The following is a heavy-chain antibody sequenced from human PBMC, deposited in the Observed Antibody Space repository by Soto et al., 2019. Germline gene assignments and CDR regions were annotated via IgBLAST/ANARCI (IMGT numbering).Heavy chain of an antibody. V-gene: IGHV3-49*03. Sequence: GGSLRLSCSSSGFNFGDYGMTWFRQAPGKGLEWVGLIRSKSYGRTTEYAASAKDRFTISRDDFKRIAYLQMDSLKADDTAVYYCTSESWDYGDHKWYFDFWGRGTLVTVSS. J-gene: IGHJ2*01. CDR2: IRSKSYGRTT. CDR1: GFNFGDYG. CDR3: TSESWDYGDHKWYFDF. D-gene: IGHD4-17*01.